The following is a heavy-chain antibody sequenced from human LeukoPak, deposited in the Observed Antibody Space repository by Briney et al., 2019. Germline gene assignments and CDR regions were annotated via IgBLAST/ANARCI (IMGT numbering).Heavy chain of an antibody. CDR3: AVNYYYDSSGYLDAFDI. D-gene: IGHD3-22*01. CDR2: MNPNSGNT. CDR1: GYTFTSYD. Sequence: ASVKVSCKASGYTFTSYDINWVRQATGQGLERMGWMNPNSGNTGYAQKFQGRVTMTRNTSISTAYMEPSSLRSEDTAVYYCAVNYYYDSSGYLDAFDIWGQGTMVTVSS. V-gene: IGHV1-8*01. J-gene: IGHJ3*02.